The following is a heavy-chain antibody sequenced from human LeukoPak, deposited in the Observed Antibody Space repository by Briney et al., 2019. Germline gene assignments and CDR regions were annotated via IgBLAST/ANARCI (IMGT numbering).Heavy chain of an antibody. Sequence: GGSLRLSCAASGFTFSNAWMSWVRQAPGKGLEWVGRIKSKTDGGTTDYAAPVKGRFTISRDDSKNTLYLQMNSLKTEDTAVYYCTTGSRKDYSGGWLFSYYYYGMDVWGQGTTVTVSS. CDR3: TTGSRKDYSGGWLFSYYYYGMDV. J-gene: IGHJ6*02. D-gene: IGHD6-19*01. CDR1: GFTFSNAW. CDR2: IKSKTDGGTT. V-gene: IGHV3-15*01.